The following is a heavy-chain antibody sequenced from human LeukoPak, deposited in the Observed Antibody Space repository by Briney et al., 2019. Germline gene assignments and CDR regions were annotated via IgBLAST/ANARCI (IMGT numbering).Heavy chain of an antibody. J-gene: IGHJ4*02. V-gene: IGHV3-30*18. CDR3: AKDYCSGGSCYSDY. Sequence: PGRSLRLSCAASGFSFSSYGMHWVRQAPGKGLECVTVISYDGSNKYYADSVKGRFTISTDNSKNTLYLQMNSLRAEDTDLYYCAKDYCSGGSCYSDYWGQGTLVTVSS. CDR1: GFSFSSYG. D-gene: IGHD2-15*01. CDR2: ISYDGSNK.